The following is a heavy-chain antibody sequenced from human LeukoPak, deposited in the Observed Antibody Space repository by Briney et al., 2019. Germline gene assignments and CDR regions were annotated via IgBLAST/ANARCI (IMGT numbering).Heavy chain of an antibody. CDR2: IYYSGST. D-gene: IGHD1-14*01. J-gene: IGHJ4*02. V-gene: IGHV4-39*07. CDR3: ARGYSGVSDFDY. Sequence: SETLSLTCTVSGGSISSSSYYWGWICQPPGKGLEWIGSIYYSGSTYYNPSLKSRVTISVDKSKNQFSLKLSSVTAADTAVYYCARGYSGVSDFDYWGQGTLVTVSS. CDR1: GGSISSSSYY.